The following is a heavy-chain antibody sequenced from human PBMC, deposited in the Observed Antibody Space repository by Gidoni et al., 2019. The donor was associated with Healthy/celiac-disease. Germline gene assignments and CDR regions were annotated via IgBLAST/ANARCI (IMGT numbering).Heavy chain of an antibody. CDR3: APNYDFWSGPSEWFDP. Sequence: QVQLVQSGAEVKKPWSSVKVSCKASGGTFSSYAISWVRQAPGQGLEWMGGIIPIFGTANNAQKFQGRVTITADESTSTAYMELSSLRSEDTAVYYCAPNYDFWSGPSEWFDPWGQGTLVTVSS. J-gene: IGHJ5*02. D-gene: IGHD3-3*01. CDR2: IIPIFGTA. V-gene: IGHV1-69*01. CDR1: GGTFSSYA.